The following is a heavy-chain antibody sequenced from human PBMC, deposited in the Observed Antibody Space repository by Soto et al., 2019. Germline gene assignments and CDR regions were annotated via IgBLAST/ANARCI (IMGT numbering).Heavy chain of an antibody. J-gene: IGHJ5*02. D-gene: IGHD2-8*01. CDR1: LGTFSSSA. CDR2: IIPIFGTA. CDR3: ASDNVRSENWFDP. Sequence: QVQLVQPGAEVKKPRSSVKDSCQASLGTFSSSAISWVRQASGQGLEWMGGIIPIFGTANYAQKFQGRVTMTADEPTSTAYMELSRLRSEDTDVYYCASDNVRSENWFDPWGQGTLVTVSS. V-gene: IGHV1-69*01.